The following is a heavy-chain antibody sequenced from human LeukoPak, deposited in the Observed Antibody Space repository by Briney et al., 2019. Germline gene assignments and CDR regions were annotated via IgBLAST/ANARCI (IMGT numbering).Heavy chain of an antibody. CDR3: AKRISVVFFPAAPFDL. CDR2: ISSSGGYT. V-gene: IGHV3-23*01. J-gene: IGHJ2*01. CDR1: GFTFSSYA. D-gene: IGHD2-2*01. Sequence: PGGSLRLSCAASGFTFSSYAMSWVRQAPGQGLEWVSSISSSGGYTYYADSVKGRFTISRDNSKNTLCLQMNSLRAEDTAIYYCAKRISVVFFPAAPFDLWGRAPLVTVSS.